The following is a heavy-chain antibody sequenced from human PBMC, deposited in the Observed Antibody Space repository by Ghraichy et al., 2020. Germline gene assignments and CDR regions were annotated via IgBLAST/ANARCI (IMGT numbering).Heavy chain of an antibody. Sequence: GSLRLSCAASGFTFSSYSMNWVRQAPGKGLEWVSSISSSGSYIYYADSVEGRFTISRDNAKNSVSLQMNSLRAEDTAVYYCTRDHGSSTSFYAYWGQGTLVTVSS. V-gene: IGHV3-21*01. CDR2: ISSSGSYI. CDR1: GFTFSSYS. D-gene: IGHD2-2*01. CDR3: TRDHGSSTSFYAY. J-gene: IGHJ4*02.